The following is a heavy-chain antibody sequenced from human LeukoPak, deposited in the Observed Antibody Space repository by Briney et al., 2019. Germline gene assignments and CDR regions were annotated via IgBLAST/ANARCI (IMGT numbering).Heavy chain of an antibody. D-gene: IGHD5-18*01. CDR2: ISGSGGTT. J-gene: IGHJ4*02. CDR1: GFTFSIYA. Sequence: GGSLRLSCAASGFTFSIYAMSWVRQAPGKGLEWVSAISGSGGTTYYADSVKGRFTISRDNSKNTLYLQMNILRAEDTAVYYCAKGGDTAMANEIVVVSPDYYFDYWGQGTLVTVPS. CDR3: AKGGDTAMANEIVVVSPDYYFDY. V-gene: IGHV3-23*01.